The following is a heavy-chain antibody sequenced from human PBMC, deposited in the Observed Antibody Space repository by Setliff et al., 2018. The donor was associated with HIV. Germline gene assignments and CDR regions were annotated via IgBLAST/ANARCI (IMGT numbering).Heavy chain of an antibody. D-gene: IGHD4-17*01. CDR3: AKGAGFYGDYTFDH. J-gene: IGHJ4*02. V-gene: IGHV4-59*11. Sequence: ETLSLTCTVSGPSINIHYWSWIRQSPGKGFEWIGYIYSTGSTNYNPSLQSRVTISMVASRNQFSLKVTSVTAADTAVFYCAKGAGFYGDYTFDHWGQGRQVTVSS. CDR2: IYSTGST. CDR1: GPSINIHY.